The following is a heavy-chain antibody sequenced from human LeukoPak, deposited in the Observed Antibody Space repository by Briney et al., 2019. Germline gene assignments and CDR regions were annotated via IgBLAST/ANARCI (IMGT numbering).Heavy chain of an antibody. D-gene: IGHD6-6*01. CDR2: ISGSGGST. CDR1: GFTFSSYW. J-gene: IGHJ4*02. CDR3: AKGSSSSPSDFDY. V-gene: IGHV3-23*01. Sequence: GGSLRLSCAASGFTFSSYWMNWARQAPGKGLEWVSAISGSGGSTYYADSVKGRFTISRDNSKNTLYLQMNSLRAEDTAVYYCAKGSSSSPSDFDYWGQGTLVTVSS.